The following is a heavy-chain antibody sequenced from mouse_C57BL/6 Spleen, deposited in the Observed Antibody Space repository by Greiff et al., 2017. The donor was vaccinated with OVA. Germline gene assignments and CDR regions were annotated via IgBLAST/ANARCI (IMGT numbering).Heavy chain of an antibody. CDR3: ARSEDYFAY. J-gene: IGHJ3*01. CDR1: GYAFSSSW. CDR2: IYPGDGDP. Sequence: VQLQESGPELVKPGASVKISCKASGYAFSSSWMNWVKQRPGKGLEWIGRIYPGDGDPNYNGKFKGKATLTADKSSSTAYMQLSSLTSEDSAVYFCARSEDYFAYWGQGTLVTVSA. D-gene: IGHD2-4*01. V-gene: IGHV1-82*01.